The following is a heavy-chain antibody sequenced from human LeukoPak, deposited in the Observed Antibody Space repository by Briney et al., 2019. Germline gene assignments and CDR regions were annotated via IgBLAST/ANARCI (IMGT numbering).Heavy chain of an antibody. J-gene: IGHJ6*02. CDR2: IKQDGSEK. CDR3: ARAERPYYDFWSGYSYYYYYGMDV. D-gene: IGHD3-3*01. CDR1: GFMFSNYW. V-gene: IGHV3-7*01. Sequence: GGSLRLSCAASGFMFSNYWMNWVRQAPGKGLEWVANIKQDGSEKHYVGSVKGRFTISRDNAENSLFLQMNSLRAEDTAVYYCARAERPYYDFWSGYSYYYYYGMDVWGQGTTVTVSS.